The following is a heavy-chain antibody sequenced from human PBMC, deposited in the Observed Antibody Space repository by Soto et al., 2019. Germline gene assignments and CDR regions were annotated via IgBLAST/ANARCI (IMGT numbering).Heavy chain of an antibody. D-gene: IGHD4-17*01. V-gene: IGHV3-23*01. CDR1: GFTFSSYA. CDR3: AKDYGDSRAFDI. CDR2: ISGSGGST. J-gene: IGHJ3*02. Sequence: GGFLRLSCAASGFTFSSYAMSWVRQAPGKGLEWVSAISGSGGSTYYADSVKGRFTISRDNSKNTLYLQMNSLRAEDTAVYYCAKDYGDSRAFDIWGQGTMVTVSS.